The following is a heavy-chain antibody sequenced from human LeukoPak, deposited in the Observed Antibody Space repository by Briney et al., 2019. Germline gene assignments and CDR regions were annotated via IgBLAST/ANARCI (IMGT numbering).Heavy chain of an antibody. CDR2: ISGSGGSP. CDR1: GFTFSSNG. V-gene: IGHV3-23*01. CDR3: AKGGKTIMCPTSCYDY. Sequence: PGGSLRLSCAASGFTFSSNGMSWVRQAPGRGLEWVSVISGSGGSPDYTDSVKGRFTISRDNSKNTLYLQMNSLRAEDTAVYYCAKGGKTIMCPTSCYDYWGQGTLLTVSS. J-gene: IGHJ4*02. D-gene: IGHD2-2*01.